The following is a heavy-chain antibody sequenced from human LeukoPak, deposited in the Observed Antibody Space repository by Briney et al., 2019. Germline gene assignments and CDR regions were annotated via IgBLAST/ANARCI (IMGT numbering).Heavy chain of an antibody. J-gene: IGHJ3*02. CDR1: GASMSSRSNY. D-gene: IGHD3-10*01. Sequence: ASATLSLPCTVSGASMSSRSNYWGWLRQPPGKTLEWIGSIYSSGSTYYNSSLQSRVIIIIDTPKNHFSLTLSSVTAADTAVYYCARSDGYGLVDIWGQGTMVTVSS. CDR2: IYSSGST. V-gene: IGHV4-39*07. CDR3: ARSDGYGLVDI.